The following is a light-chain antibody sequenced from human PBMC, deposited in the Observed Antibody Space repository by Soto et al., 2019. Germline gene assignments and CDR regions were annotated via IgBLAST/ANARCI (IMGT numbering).Light chain of an antibody. V-gene: IGKV1-39*01. CDR1: QSISSY. CDR3: QQSYSTPWT. CDR2: AAS. Sequence: DIQMTQSPSSLSASVGDRVTITFRASQSISSYLNWYQQKPGKAPKLLIYAASSLQSGVPSRFSGSGSGTDFTLTISSLQPEDFATYYCQQSYSTPWTFGLGTKVEIK. J-gene: IGKJ1*01.